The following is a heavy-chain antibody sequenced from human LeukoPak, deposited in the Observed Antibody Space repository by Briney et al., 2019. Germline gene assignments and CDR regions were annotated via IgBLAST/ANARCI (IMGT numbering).Heavy chain of an antibody. CDR3: ARMSRHHNENWFDP. D-gene: IGHD1-1*01. CDR1: GYTFTSYG. J-gene: IGHJ5*02. V-gene: IGHV1-18*01. CDR2: ISAYNGNT. Sequence: ASVKVSCKASGYTFTSYGISWVRQAPGQGLEWMGWISAYNGNTNYAQKLQGRVTMTTDTSTSTAYMELRSLRSDDTAVYYCARMSRHHNENWFDPWGQGTLVTVSS.